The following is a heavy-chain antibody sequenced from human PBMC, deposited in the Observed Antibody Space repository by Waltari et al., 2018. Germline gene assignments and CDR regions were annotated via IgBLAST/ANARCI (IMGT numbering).Heavy chain of an antibody. CDR3: ASSYYDYVWGSYRLGDY. V-gene: IGHV4-39*01. Sequence: WVRQPPGKGLEWIATIYYTGSTYFNPSLKSRVTISVDTSKNQFSLRLSSVTAADTAVYYCASSYYDYVWGSYRLGDYWGQGTLVTVSS. CDR2: IYYTGST. J-gene: IGHJ4*02. D-gene: IGHD3-16*02.